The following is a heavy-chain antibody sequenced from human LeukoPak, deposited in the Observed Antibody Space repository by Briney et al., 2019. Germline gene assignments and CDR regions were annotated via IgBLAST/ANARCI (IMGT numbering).Heavy chain of an antibody. D-gene: IGHD3-22*01. CDR3: ARTDYYDSSGYYPFDY. Sequence: SQTLSLTCTVSGGSISSGRYYWSWFRQPAGTGLEWIGRIYTSGSTNYNPSLKSRVTISVDTSKNQFSLKLSSVTAADTAVYYCARTDYYDSSGYYPFDYWGQGTLVTVSS. CDR2: IYTSGST. J-gene: IGHJ4*02. CDR1: GGSISSGRYY. V-gene: IGHV4-61*02.